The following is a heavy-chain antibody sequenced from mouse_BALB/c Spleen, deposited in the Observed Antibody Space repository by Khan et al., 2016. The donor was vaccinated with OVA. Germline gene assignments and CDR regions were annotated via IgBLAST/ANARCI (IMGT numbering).Heavy chain of an antibody. CDR2: IWGGGST. V-gene: IGHV2-6-5*01. CDR1: GFSLTDHG. J-gene: IGHJ4*01. CDR3: AKQIWSPYCGMDY. Sequence: QVQLKESGPGLVAPSQSLSITCTVSGFSLTDHGVSWIRQPPGKGLEWLGVIWGGGSTYYNSVLKSRLNISKDNSKTQVFLKMNSLQTDDTAMYYCAKQIWSPYCGMDYWGQGTSVTVSS. D-gene: IGHD1-1*02.